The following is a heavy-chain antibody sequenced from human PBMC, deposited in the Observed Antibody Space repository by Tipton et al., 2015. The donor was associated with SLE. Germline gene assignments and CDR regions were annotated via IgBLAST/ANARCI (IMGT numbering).Heavy chain of an antibody. CDR2: IYHSGST. Sequence: WLHQPPGKGLEWIGSIYHSGSTYYNPSLKSRVTISVDTSKNQFSLKLSSVTAADTAVYYCAGPYSSSWDYWGQGTLVTVSS. J-gene: IGHJ4*02. D-gene: IGHD6-13*01. V-gene: IGHV4-38-2*01. CDR3: AGPYSSSWDY.